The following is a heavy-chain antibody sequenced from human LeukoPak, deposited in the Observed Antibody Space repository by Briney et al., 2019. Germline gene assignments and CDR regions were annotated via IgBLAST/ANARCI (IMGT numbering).Heavy chain of an antibody. CDR2: IYPGVSDT. CDR1: GYSFTSYW. CDR3: ARRRDERGYKDIFDI. V-gene: IGHV5-51*01. Sequence: GESLKISCKGSGYSFTSYWIGWVRQMPGKGLEWRGIIYPGVSDTRYSPSFQGQVTISADKSNSTAYLQWSSLKASDTAMNYCARRRDERGYKDIFDIWGQGTMVTVSS. J-gene: IGHJ3*02. D-gene: IGHD5-18*01.